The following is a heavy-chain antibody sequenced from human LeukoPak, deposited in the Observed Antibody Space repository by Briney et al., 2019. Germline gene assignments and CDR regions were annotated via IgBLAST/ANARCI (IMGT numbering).Heavy chain of an antibody. CDR2: ISSSSSYI. CDR1: GFTFSSCS. V-gene: IGHV3-21*01. Sequence: GESLRLSCAASGFTFSSCSMNWVRQAPGKGLEWVSSISSSSSYIYYADPVKGRFTISRDNAKNSLYLQMNSLRAEDTAVYYCARDIAVAGVGYFQNWGQGTLVTVSS. J-gene: IGHJ1*01. CDR3: ARDIAVAGVGYFQN. D-gene: IGHD6-19*01.